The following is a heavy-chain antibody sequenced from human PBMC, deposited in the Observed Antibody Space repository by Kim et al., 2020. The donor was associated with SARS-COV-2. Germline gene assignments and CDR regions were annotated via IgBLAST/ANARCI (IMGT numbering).Heavy chain of an antibody. V-gene: IGHV4-4*02. CDR3: ARDNTVLDSSGYYHY. Sequence: SETLSLTCAVSGGSISSSNWWCWVRQPPGEGLEWIGEIYHSGSTYYNPSLKSRVTISVDKSKNQFSLKLSSVTAAETAVYYCARDNTVLDSSGYYHYWGQGTLVTVSS. J-gene: IGHJ4*02. CDR2: IYHSGST. D-gene: IGHD3-22*01. CDR1: GGSISSSNW.